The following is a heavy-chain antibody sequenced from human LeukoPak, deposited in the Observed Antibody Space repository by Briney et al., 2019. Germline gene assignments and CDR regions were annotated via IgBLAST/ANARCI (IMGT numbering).Heavy chain of an antibody. D-gene: IGHD2-2*02. CDR2: INHSGST. V-gene: IGHV4-34*01. J-gene: IGHJ6*02. Sequence: PSETLSLTCAVYGGSFSGYYWSWIRQPPGKGLEWIGEINHSGSTNYNPSLKSRVTISVDTSKNQFSLKLSSVTAADTAVYYCARGGRKIPAGIRSRYYGMDVWGQGTTVTVSS. CDR1: GGSFSGYY. CDR3: ARGGRKIPAGIRSRYYGMDV.